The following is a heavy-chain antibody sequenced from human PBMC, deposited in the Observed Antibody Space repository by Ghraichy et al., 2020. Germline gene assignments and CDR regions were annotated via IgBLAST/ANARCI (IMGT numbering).Heavy chain of an antibody. J-gene: IGHJ3*02. CDR2: IIPIFGTA. CDR3: ARGGDYDSSGYYYSGAFDI. D-gene: IGHD3-22*01. CDR1: GGTFSSYA. Sequence: SVKVSCKASGGTFSSYAISWVRQAPGQGLEWMGGIIPIFGTANYAQKFQGRVTITADESTSTAYIELSSLRSEDTAVYYCARGGDYDSSGYYYSGAFDIWGQGTMVTVSS. V-gene: IGHV1-69*13.